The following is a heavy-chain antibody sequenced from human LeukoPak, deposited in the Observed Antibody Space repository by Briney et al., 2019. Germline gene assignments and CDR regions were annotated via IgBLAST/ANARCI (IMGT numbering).Heavy chain of an antibody. CDR3: ARAHTNNWLTDY. CDR1: GFTFSGSA. V-gene: IGHV3-23*01. D-gene: IGHD1-1*01. CDR2: ISGSGSSA. J-gene: IGHJ4*02. Sequence: PGGSLRLSCAASGFTFSGSAMHWVRQAPGKGLEWVSAISGSGSSAYYADSVKGRFTISRDNSKNTLCLQMNTLRADDTAVYFCARAHTNNWLTDYWGQGALVTVSS.